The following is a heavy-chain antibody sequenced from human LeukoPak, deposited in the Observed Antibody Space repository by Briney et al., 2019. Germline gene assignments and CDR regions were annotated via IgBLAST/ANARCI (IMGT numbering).Heavy chain of an antibody. Sequence: PGESLRLSCAASGFTFSSYSMSWVRQAPGKGLAWVSSICVSGYSTYYADPVKGRFTISRDNSKNTLHLQMNSLRAEDTAVYSCAKGRSGVSSAAINYWGQGTLLTVSS. V-gene: IGHV3-23*01. J-gene: IGHJ4*02. CDR1: GFTFSSYS. D-gene: IGHD2-2*01. CDR2: ICVSGYST. CDR3: AKGRSGVSSAAINY.